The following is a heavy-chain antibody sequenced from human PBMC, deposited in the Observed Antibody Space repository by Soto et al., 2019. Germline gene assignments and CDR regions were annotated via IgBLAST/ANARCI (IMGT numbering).Heavy chain of an antibody. J-gene: IGHJ4*02. D-gene: IGHD5-12*01. V-gene: IGHV4-59*01. CDR3: ARGGNRYSKVASGVGGFDY. Sequence: SETLSLTCTVSGASISSSYWSWIRQSPGKGLEWIGYVYHTGSTNYNPSLKSRVTISLDTSKSQFSLNLTSLTTADTAVYFCARGGNRYSKVASGVGGFDYWGQGSLVTVYS. CDR2: VYHTGST. CDR1: GASISSSY.